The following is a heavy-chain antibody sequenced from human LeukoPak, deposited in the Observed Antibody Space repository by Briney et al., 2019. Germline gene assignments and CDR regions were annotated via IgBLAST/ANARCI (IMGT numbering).Heavy chain of an antibody. CDR1: GDTFRKYA. D-gene: IGHD3-3*01. CDR2: IIPMFGTA. J-gene: IGHJ5*02. CDR3: ARAETRNEAYYDLWSGSYNWFDP. Sequence: ASVKVSCKASGDTFRKYAISWVRQAPGQGLEWMGGIIPMFGTANYAQKFQGRDTITTDESTSTTYMEVSSLRSEDTAVYYCARAETRNEAYYDLWSGSYNWFDPWGQGTLVTVSS. V-gene: IGHV1-69*05.